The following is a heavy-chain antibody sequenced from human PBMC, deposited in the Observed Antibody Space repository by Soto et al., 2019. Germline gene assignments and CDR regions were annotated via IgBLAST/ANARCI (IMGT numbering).Heavy chain of an antibody. CDR2: IIPIFGTA. CDR3: AREQLTRVRGVMDDAFDI. Sequence: GASVKVSCKASGGTFSSYAISWVRQAPGQGLEWMGGIIPIFGTANYAQKFQGRVTITADKSTSTAYMELSSLRSEDTAVYYCAREQLTRVRGVMDDAFDIWGQETMVTVSS. J-gene: IGHJ3*02. V-gene: IGHV1-69*06. CDR1: GGTFSSYA. D-gene: IGHD3-10*01.